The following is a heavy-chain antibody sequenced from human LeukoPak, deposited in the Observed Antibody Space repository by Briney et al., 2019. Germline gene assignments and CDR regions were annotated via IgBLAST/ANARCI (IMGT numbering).Heavy chain of an antibody. D-gene: IGHD3-22*01. CDR1: GFTFSSYG. CDR2: ISYDGSNK. V-gene: IGHV3-30*03. Sequence: GGSLRLSCAASGFTFSSYGMHWVRQAPGKGLEWVAVISYDGSNKYYADSVKGRFTISRDNSKNTLYLQMNSLRAEDTAVYYCARDLGYDSSGYYDPFFDYWGQGTLVTVSS. J-gene: IGHJ4*02. CDR3: ARDLGYDSSGYYDPFFDY.